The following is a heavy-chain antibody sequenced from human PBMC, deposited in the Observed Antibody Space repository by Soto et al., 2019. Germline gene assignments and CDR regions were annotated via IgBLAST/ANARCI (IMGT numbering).Heavy chain of an antibody. J-gene: IGHJ4*02. Sequence: ASVKVSCKVSGYTLTELSMHWVRQAPGKGLEWMGGFDPEDGETIYAQKFQGRVTMTEDTSTDTAYMELSSLRSEDTAVYYCATGVITGTNGDFDYWGQGTLVTVSS. CDR1: GYTLTELS. V-gene: IGHV1-24*01. CDR3: ATGVITGTNGDFDY. CDR2: FDPEDGET. D-gene: IGHD1-20*01.